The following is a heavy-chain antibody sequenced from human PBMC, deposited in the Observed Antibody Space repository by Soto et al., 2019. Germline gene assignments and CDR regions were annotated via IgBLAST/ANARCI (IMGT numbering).Heavy chain of an antibody. D-gene: IGHD3-3*01. Sequence: QVQLVESGGGVVQPGRSLRLSCAASGFTFSSYGMHWVRQAPGKGLEWVAVIWYDGSNKYYADSVKGRFTISRDNSKNMLYLQMNSMSAAYTAVYYCARDGIFWSGYSCFDYWGQGTLVTVSS. CDR3: ARDGIFWSGYSCFDY. CDR2: IWYDGSNK. V-gene: IGHV3-33*01. J-gene: IGHJ4*02. CDR1: GFTFSSYG.